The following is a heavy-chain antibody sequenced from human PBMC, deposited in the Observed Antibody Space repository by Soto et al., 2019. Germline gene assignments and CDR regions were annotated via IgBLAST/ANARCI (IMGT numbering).Heavy chain of an antibody. CDR2: IYYSEST. D-gene: IGHD1-26*01. Sequence: SDTLXLTFTVSGRSVSIGSYYWSWIRQPPGKGLEWIGYIYYSESTNYNPSLKSRVTISVDTSKNQFSLKLSSVTAADTAVYYCARETSGSYYRRIDIWGQGTMVTVSS. V-gene: IGHV4-61*01. CDR1: GRSVSIGSYY. J-gene: IGHJ3*02. CDR3: ARETSGSYYRRIDI.